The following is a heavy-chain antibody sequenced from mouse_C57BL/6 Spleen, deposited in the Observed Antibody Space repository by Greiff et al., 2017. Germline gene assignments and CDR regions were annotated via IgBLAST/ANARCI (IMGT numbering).Heavy chain of an antibody. CDR2: IHPNSGST. V-gene: IGHV1-64*01. CDR3: ARQRSQGYAMDY. J-gene: IGHJ4*01. CDR1: GYTFTSYW. Sequence: QVQLQQPGAELVKPGASVKLSCKASGYTFTSYWMHWVKQRPGQGLEWIGMIHPNSGSTNYNEKFKSKATLTVDKSSSTAYMQLSSLTSEDSAVYYCARQRSQGYAMDYWGQGTSVTVSS.